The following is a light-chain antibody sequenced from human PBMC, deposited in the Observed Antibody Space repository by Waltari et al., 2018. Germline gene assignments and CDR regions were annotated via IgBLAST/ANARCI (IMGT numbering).Light chain of an antibody. J-gene: IGKJ4*01. Sequence: EIVMTQSPATLSVSPGESVTLSCRASRTVNSNLAWYQQKPGQTPRLLIYGPSPRATGIPARFSGTGSGTEFTLTISSVQSADFAVYYCQQFYDWPLTFGGGTKVELK. CDR2: GPS. CDR3: QQFYDWPLT. V-gene: IGKV3-15*01. CDR1: RTVNSN.